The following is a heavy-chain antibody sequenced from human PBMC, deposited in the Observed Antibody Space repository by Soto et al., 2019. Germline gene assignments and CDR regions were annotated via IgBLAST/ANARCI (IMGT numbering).Heavy chain of an antibody. CDR2: IRQDGSEK. V-gene: IGHV3-7*01. Sequence: EVQLVESGGGLVQPGGSLRLSCAASGFTFTSYWMSWVRQVPEKGLEWVANIRQDGSEKQYVASLEGRFTISRDNAKNSLYLQLSNLRAEDTAVYYCVTLSRSIPWVHWGQGSLVTVSS. CDR1: GFTFTSYW. J-gene: IGHJ4*02. D-gene: IGHD3-10*01. CDR3: VTLSRSIPWVH.